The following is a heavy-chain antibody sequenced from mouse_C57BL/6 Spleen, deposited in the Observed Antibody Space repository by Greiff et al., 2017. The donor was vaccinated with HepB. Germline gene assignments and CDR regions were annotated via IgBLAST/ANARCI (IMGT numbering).Heavy chain of an antibody. CDR2: INPSNGGT. V-gene: IGHV1-53*01. D-gene: IGHD2-5*01. J-gene: IGHJ1*03. CDR1: GYTFTSYW. Sequence: VKLQQPGTELVKPGASVKLSCKASGYTFTSYWMHWVKQRPGQGLEWIGNINPSNGGTNYNEKFKSKATLTVDKSSSTAYMQLSSLTSEDSAVYYCARSSYSNYWYFDVWGTGTTVAVSS. CDR3: ARSSYSNYWYFDV.